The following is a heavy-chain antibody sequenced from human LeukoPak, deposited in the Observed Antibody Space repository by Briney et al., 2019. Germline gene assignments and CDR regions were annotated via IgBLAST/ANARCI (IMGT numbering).Heavy chain of an antibody. D-gene: IGHD6-13*01. CDR1: GFTFSTYP. CDR2: IGPSSNAI. Sequence: QPGGSLRLSCSASGFTFSTYPMRWVRQAPGKGLEWVSYIGPSSNAIHYPDSVKGRFTTSRDNAKNSLYLQMNSLRDEDTAVYYCARAAYASSPDYWGQGTLVTVSS. CDR3: ARAAYASSPDY. J-gene: IGHJ4*02. V-gene: IGHV3-48*02.